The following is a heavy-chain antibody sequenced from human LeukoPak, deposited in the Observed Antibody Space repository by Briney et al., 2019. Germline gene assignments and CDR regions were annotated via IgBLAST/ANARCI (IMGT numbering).Heavy chain of an antibody. CDR3: AREDGSGSYLNV. D-gene: IGHD3-10*01. CDR2: IGSDGSAT. J-gene: IGHJ4*02. Sequence: GGSLRLSCAASGFIFSTYNMNWVRQAPGKGLEWVSFIGSDGSATYYADSVKGRFTISRDNAKNSLFLQMSSLRAEDTAVYYCAREDGSGSYLNVWGQGTLVTVSS. V-gene: IGHV3-48*01. CDR1: GFIFSTYN.